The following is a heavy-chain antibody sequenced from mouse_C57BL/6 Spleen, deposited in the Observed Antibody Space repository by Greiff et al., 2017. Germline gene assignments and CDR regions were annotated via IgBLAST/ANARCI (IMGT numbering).Heavy chain of an antibody. CDR3: ERRNYSGLAY. CDR2: IHPNSGST. D-gene: IGHD1-1*02. J-gene: IGHJ3*01. Sequence: QVQLQQPGAELVKPGASVKLSCKASDYTFTSYWMPWVRQRPGQGLEWIGMIHPNSGSTNYKEKFKSKATLTVDKSYRTAYMQLSSLTSEDSAVYYGERRNYSGLAYWGQGTLVTVSA. V-gene: IGHV1-64*01. CDR1: DYTFTSYW.